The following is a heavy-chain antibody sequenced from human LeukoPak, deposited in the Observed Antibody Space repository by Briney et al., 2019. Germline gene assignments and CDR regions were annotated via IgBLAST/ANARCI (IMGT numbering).Heavy chain of an antibody. Sequence: PGGSLRLSCEASGFTFSVYAMHWVRRAPGKGLEWVAFISYDGSNESYEDSVKGRFTISRDNAKNSLYLQMNSLRAEDTAVYYCARDRSSGSYGIGGMDVWGQGTTVTVSS. CDR3: ARDRSSGSYGIGGMDV. D-gene: IGHD6-19*01. CDR1: GFTFSVYA. CDR2: ISYDGSNE. V-gene: IGHV3-30*04. J-gene: IGHJ6*02.